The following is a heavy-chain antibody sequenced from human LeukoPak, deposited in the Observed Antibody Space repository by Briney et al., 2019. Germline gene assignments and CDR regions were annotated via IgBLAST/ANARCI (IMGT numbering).Heavy chain of an antibody. CDR1: GFTFSSYA. CDR2: IKSKIDGGTI. J-gene: IGHJ4*02. V-gene: IGHV3-15*01. D-gene: IGHD3-3*01. CDR3: TTDFPTSYYDFWSGDLSRNFDY. Sequence: GGSLRLSCAASGFTFSSYAMSWVRQAPGKGLEWVGRIKSKIDGGTIDYAAPVKGRFTISRDDSKNTLYLQMNSLKTEDTAVYYCTTDFPTSYYDFWSGDLSRNFDYWGQGTLVTVSS.